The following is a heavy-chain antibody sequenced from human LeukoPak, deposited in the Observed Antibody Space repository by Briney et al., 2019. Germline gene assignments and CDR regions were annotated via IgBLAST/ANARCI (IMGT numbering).Heavy chain of an antibody. CDR2: ISYDGSNK. CDR1: GFTFSSYG. D-gene: IGHD3-9*01. Sequence: GGSLRLSCAASGFTFSSYGMHWVRQAPGKGLEWVAVISYDGSNKYYADSVKGRFTISRDNSKNTLYLQMNSLRAEDTAVFYCAKSIPILSARVDYGGQGTLVTVSS. J-gene: IGHJ4*02. V-gene: IGHV3-30*18. CDR3: AKSIPILSARVDY.